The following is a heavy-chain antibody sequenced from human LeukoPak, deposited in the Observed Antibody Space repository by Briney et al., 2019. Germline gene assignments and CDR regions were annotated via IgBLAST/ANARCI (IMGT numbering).Heavy chain of an antibody. J-gene: IGHJ4*02. CDR1: GESFSGYY. V-gene: IGHV4-34*01. CDR2: INHSGST. CDR3: ARSSESYDSSGYYSYYFDY. D-gene: IGHD3-22*01. Sequence: PSETLSLTCAVYGESFSGYYWSWIRQPPGKGLERIGEINHSGSTNYNPSLRSRVTISVDTSKNQFSLKLSSVTAADTAVYYCARSSESYDSSGYYSYYFDYWGQGTLVTVSS.